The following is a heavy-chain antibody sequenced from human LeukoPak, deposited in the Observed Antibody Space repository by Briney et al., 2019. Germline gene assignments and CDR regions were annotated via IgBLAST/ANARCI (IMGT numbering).Heavy chain of an antibody. D-gene: IGHD2-21*01. CDR2: IYYSGST. J-gene: IGHJ6*02. CDR3: ARHAYGGLNYYGLDV. Sequence: SETLSLTCTVSGGSISSYYWSWLRQPPGKGLEWIGYIYYSGSTNYNPSLKSRVTISVDTSQNQLSLKLSSVTAADTAVYYCARHAYGGLNYYGLDVWGQGTTVTVSS. CDR1: GGSISSYY. V-gene: IGHV4-59*08.